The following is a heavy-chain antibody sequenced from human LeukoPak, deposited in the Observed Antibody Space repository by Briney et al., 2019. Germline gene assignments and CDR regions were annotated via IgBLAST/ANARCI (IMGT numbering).Heavy chain of an antibody. D-gene: IGHD3-16*02. CDR2: IYYSGST. CDR3: ARLSITFGGVIVPFDY. CDR1: GGSISSSSYY. J-gene: IGHJ4*02. Sequence: SETLSLTCTVSGGSISSSSYYWGWIRQPPGKGLEWIGSIYYSGSTYYNPSLKGRVTISVDTSKNQFSLKLSSVTAADTAVYYCARLSITFGGVIVPFDYWGQGTLVTVSS. V-gene: IGHV4-39*07.